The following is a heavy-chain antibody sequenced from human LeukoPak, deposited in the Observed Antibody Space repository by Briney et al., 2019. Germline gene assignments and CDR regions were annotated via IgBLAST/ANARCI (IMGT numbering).Heavy chain of an antibody. V-gene: IGHV3-33*01. CDR1: GITFRNYG. J-gene: IGHJ4*02. CDR2: IWYDGSNK. D-gene: IGHD5-18*01. CDR3: ASVWRALGYTIDY. Sequence: GGSLRLSCAASGITFRNYGMHWVRQAPGKGLKWVAIIWYDGSNKYYADSVKGRFTISRDNSKNTLYLQMNSLRVEDTAVYYCASVWRALGYTIDYWGQGTQVAVSS.